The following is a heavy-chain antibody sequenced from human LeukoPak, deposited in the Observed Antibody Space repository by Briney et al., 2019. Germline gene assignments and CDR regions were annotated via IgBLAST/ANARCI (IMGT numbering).Heavy chain of an antibody. Sequence: PSETLSLTCTVSGYSISSGYYWGWIRQPPGKGLEWIGSIYHSGSTYYNPSLKSRVTISVDTSKNQFSLKLSSVTAADTAVYYCARLAVAGSLDYWGQGTLVTVSS. CDR3: ARLAVAGSLDY. CDR2: IYHSGST. D-gene: IGHD6-19*01. J-gene: IGHJ4*02. V-gene: IGHV4-38-2*02. CDR1: GYSISSGYY.